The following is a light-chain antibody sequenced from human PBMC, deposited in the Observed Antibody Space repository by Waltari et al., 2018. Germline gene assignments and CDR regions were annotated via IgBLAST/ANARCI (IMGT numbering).Light chain of an antibody. Sequence: SYEVTQPPSVSVATGQTDSVTCSGADLGAKFASWYQQRPGQSPGVVIYQNTQRPSGVPERFSGSNSGNTATLTISGTQAMDEADYYCQAWDSTIAVFGGGTKLTVL. CDR2: QNT. CDR3: QAWDSTIAV. V-gene: IGLV3-1*01. J-gene: IGLJ2*01. CDR1: DLGAKF.